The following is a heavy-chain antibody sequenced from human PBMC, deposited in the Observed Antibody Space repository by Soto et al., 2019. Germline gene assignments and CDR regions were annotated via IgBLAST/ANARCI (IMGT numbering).Heavy chain of an antibody. CDR2: ISFDGGNQ. D-gene: IGHD6-13*01. Sequence: QVQLVQSGGGVVQPGRSLRLSCAASGFDFNTYGFHWVRQAPGKGLEWVAGISFDGGNQYYSDSVEGRFTISRDKSNSTLYLQMSCLGAEDTATYFCAKDSSVTAAGSGWWFDPWGQGTLVIVSS. CDR3: AKDSSVTAAGSGWWFDP. J-gene: IGHJ5*02. V-gene: IGHV3-30*18. CDR1: GFDFNTYG.